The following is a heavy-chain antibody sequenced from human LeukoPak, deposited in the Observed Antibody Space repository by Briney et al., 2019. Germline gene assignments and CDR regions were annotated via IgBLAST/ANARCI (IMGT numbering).Heavy chain of an antibody. CDR1: GYSFTSYW. CDR3: ARRRYYDSSGYVY. Sequence: GESLKISCQGSGYSFTSYWIGWVRQLPGKGLEWMGIIYPGDSDTRYSPSFQGQVTISADKSISTAYLQWSSLKASDTAMYYCARRRYYDSSGYVYWGQGTLVTVSS. V-gene: IGHV5-51*01. J-gene: IGHJ4*02. CDR2: IYPGDSDT. D-gene: IGHD3-22*01.